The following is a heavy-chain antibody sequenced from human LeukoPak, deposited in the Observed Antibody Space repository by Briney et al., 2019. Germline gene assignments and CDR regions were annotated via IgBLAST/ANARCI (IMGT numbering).Heavy chain of an antibody. CDR3: ARVLYDFWSGYYTGFGH. V-gene: IGHV1-2*06. D-gene: IGHD3-3*01. CDR1: GYTFTGYY. CDR2: INPNSGGT. Sequence: ASVKVSCKASGYTFTGYYMHWGQQAPGQGLEWMGRINPNSGGTNYAQKFQGRVTMTRDTSISTAYMELSRLRSDEPAVYYCARVLYDFWSGYYTGFGHWGQGTLVTVSS. J-gene: IGHJ4*02.